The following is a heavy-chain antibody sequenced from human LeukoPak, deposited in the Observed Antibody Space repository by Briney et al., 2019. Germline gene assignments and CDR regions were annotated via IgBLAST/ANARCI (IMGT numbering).Heavy chain of an antibody. Sequence: GESLKISCKDSGYSFTTYWIAWVRQMPGKGLEWMGIIYPGDSDTRYSPSFQGQVTISADKSISTAYLQWGSLKASDTAMYYCARLSSSSWYSTTWFDPWGQGTLVTVSS. D-gene: IGHD6-13*01. V-gene: IGHV5-51*01. CDR2: IYPGDSDT. CDR1: GYSFTTYW. CDR3: ARLSSSSWYSTTWFDP. J-gene: IGHJ5*02.